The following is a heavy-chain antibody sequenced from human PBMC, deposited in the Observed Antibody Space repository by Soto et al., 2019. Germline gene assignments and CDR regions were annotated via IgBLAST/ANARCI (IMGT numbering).Heavy chain of an antibody. CDR1: GFTVSSNY. CDR2: IYSGGST. D-gene: IGHD3-10*01. CDR3: ARRAITMVRGVIGPYDC. J-gene: IGHJ4*02. V-gene: IGHV3-53*01. Sequence: EVQLVESGGGLIQPGGSLRLSCAASGFTVSSNYMSWVRQAPGKGLEWVSVIYSGGSTYYADSVKGRFTISRDHSKNTLYLQMNSLRAEDTAVYYCARRAITMVRGVIGPYDCWGQGTLVTVSS.